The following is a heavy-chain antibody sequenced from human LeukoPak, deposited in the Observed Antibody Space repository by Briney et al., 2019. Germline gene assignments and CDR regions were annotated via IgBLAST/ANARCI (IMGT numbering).Heavy chain of an antibody. J-gene: IGHJ4*02. CDR2: IYYSGST. Sequence: SETLSLTCTVSGGSISSSSYYWGWIRQPPGKGLEWIGSIYYSGSTYYNPSLKSRVTISVDTSKNQFSLKLSSVTAADTAVYYCARDSQPFWFDYWGQGTLVTVSS. CDR1: GGSISSSSYY. V-gene: IGHV4-39*07. CDR3: ARDSQPFWFDY. D-gene: IGHD2-2*01.